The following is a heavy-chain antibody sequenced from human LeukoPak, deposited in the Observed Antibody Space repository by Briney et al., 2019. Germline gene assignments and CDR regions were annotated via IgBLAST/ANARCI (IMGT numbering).Heavy chain of an antibody. V-gene: IGHV4-31*03. J-gene: IGHJ6*04. CDR2: IYHSGST. CDR3: ARVVVVAATDYGMDV. Sequence: PSETLSLTCTVSGGSVSSGSYYWSWIRQHTGTGLEWIGYIYHSGSTYYNPSLKSRVTISVDTSKNQFSLKLSSVTAADTAVYYCARVVVVAATDYGMDVWGKGTTVTVSS. CDR1: GGSVSSGSYY. D-gene: IGHD2-15*01.